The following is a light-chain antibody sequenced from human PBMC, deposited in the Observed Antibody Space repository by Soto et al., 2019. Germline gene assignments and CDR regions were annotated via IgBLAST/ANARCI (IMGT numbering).Light chain of an antibody. J-gene: IGKJ5*01. CDR1: QAIRND. CDR2: GAS. V-gene: IGKV1-6*01. CDR3: LQDYNYPIT. Sequence: AIQMTQSPSSLSASVGDRVTITCRASQAIRNDLGWYQQKPGTAPKLLIYGASTLQSGVPSRLSGSGSGTDFTLTISSLQPEDFATYYCLQDYNYPITVGQGTRLEIK.